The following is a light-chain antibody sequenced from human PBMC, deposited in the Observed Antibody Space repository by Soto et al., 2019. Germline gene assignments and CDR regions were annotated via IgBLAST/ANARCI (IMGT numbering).Light chain of an antibody. V-gene: IGKV3-11*01. CDR2: DAS. Sequence: EIVLTQSPGTLSLSPGKRATLSCRASQSVSSYLAWYQQKPGQAPRLLIYDASNRATGIPARFSGSGSGTDFTLTISSLEPEDFAVYYCQQRSNWPPALTFGGGTKVDIK. CDR1: QSVSSY. J-gene: IGKJ4*01. CDR3: QQRSNWPPALT.